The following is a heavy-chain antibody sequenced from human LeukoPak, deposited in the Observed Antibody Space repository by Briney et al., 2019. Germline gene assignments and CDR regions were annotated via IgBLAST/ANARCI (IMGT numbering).Heavy chain of an antibody. CDR3: ASRKLGNDY. J-gene: IGHJ4*02. CDR2: INHSGST. Sequence: PSETLSLTCAVYGGCFSGYYWSWIRQPPGKGLEWIGEINHSGSTNYNPSLKSRVTISVDTSQNQFSLKLSSVTAADTAVYYCASRKLGNDYWGQGTLVTVSS. CDR1: GGCFSGYY. D-gene: IGHD7-27*01. V-gene: IGHV4-34*01.